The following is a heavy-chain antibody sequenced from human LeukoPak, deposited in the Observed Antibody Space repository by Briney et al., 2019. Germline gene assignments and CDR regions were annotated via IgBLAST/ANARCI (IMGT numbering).Heavy chain of an antibody. V-gene: IGHV1-18*01. CDR1: GYTFTSYG. CDR3: ARDWELIRSLPGIAVPPRYFQH. Sequence: GASVKVSCKASGYTFTSYGISWVRQAPGQGLQWMGWISAYNGNTNYAQKLQGRVTMTTDTSTSTAYMELRSLRSDDTAVYYCARDWELIRSLPGIAVPPRYFQHWGQGTLVTVSS. D-gene: IGHD6-19*01. CDR2: ISAYNGNT. J-gene: IGHJ1*01.